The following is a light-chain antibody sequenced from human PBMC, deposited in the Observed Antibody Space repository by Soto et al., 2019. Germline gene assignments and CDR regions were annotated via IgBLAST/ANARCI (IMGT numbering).Light chain of an antibody. Sequence: QSALTQPASVSGSAGQSITISCTGSSTDVGGYKYVSWYQQYPGRAPKLIIYEVSNRPSGVSNRFSGSKSGNTASLTISGLQAEDEADYYCSSYTSSSTLYVFGTGTKLTVL. CDR1: STDVGGYKY. J-gene: IGLJ1*01. V-gene: IGLV2-14*01. CDR3: SSYTSSSTLYV. CDR2: EVS.